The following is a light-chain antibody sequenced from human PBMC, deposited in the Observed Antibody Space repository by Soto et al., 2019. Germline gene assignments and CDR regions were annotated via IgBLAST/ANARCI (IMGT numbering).Light chain of an antibody. CDR3: QQYNVWPLT. J-gene: IGKJ4*01. CDR2: VAS. CDR1: QSVSSN. Sequence: EIVMTQSPATLSVSPGERATLSCRASQSVSSNFAWYQQKPVQTPNLLIYVASTRATGIPARFSGSGSGAEFTLTSSSQQSEDFADYYWQQYNVWPLTFGGGTKVEFK. V-gene: IGKV3-15*01.